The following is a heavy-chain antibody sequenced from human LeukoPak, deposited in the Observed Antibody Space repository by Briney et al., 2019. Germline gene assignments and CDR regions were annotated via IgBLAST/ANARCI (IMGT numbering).Heavy chain of an antibody. CDR1: GYTFTGYY. Sequence: GASVKVSCKASGYTFTGYYMHWVRQAPGQGLKWMGWINPNSGGTNYAQKFQGRVTMTRDTSISTAYMELSSLRSDDTAVYYCARGLRGYSYVTEVYYFDYWGQGTLVTVSS. CDR2: INPNSGGT. CDR3: ARGLRGYSYVTEVYYFDY. V-gene: IGHV1-2*02. J-gene: IGHJ4*02. D-gene: IGHD5-18*01.